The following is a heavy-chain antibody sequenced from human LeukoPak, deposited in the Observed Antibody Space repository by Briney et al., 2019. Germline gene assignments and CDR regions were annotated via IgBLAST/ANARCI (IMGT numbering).Heavy chain of an antibody. D-gene: IGHD3-16*01. J-gene: IGHJ4*02. CDR3: ATARIMITFGGAAPRQDNDY. Sequence: ASVKVSCKVSGYTFTDYYMHWGQQAPGKGGERMGLVDPEDGETIYAEKFQARVPITADTSTATAYMELSSLRSEDTAVYYCATARIMITFGGAAPRQDNDYWGQGTLVTVSS. CDR2: VDPEDGET. V-gene: IGHV1-69-2*01. CDR1: GYTFTDYY.